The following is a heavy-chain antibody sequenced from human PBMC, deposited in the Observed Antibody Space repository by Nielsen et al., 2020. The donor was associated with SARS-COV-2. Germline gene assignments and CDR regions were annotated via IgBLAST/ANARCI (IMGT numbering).Heavy chain of an antibody. CDR2: IYSGGST. CDR1: GGSISSYY. CDR3: ATARGGDGYNYGEFDY. V-gene: IGHV3-53*01. Sequence: ETLSLTCTVSGGSISSYYMSWVRQAPGKGLEWVSVIYSGGSTYYADSVKGRFTISRDNSKNTLYLQMNSLRAEDTAVYYCATARGGDGYNYGEFDYWGQGTLVTVSS. D-gene: IGHD5-24*01. J-gene: IGHJ4*02.